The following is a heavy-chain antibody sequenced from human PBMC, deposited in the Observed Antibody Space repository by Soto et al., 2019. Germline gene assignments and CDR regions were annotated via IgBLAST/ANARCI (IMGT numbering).Heavy chain of an antibody. V-gene: IGHV5-51*01. CDR3: ARFLWTGSYYFDY. J-gene: IGHJ4*02. Sequence: GESLKISCKDSGNRFTNYWSGWLRTLTGRGLEWMGIIYPGDSETRYSPSFQGQVTISADKSVSTAYLQWSSLKASDTAMYYCARFLWTGSYYFDYWGQGTLVTVSS. CDR2: IYPGDSET. D-gene: IGHD3-3*01. CDR1: GNRFTNYW.